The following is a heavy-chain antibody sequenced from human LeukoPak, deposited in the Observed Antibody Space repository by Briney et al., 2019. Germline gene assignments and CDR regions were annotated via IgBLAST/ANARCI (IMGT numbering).Heavy chain of an antibody. CDR2: IYYSGST. CDR3: ARQLRYFDWLSPFDP. D-gene: IGHD3-9*01. J-gene: IGHJ5*02. Sequence: SETLSLTCSVSGGSISSSSYYWGWIRQPPGRGLEWIGSIYYSGSTYYNPSLKCRVTISVDTSKNQFSLKLSSVTAADTAVYYCARQLRYFDWLSPFDPWGQGTPVTVSS. CDR1: GGSISSSSYY. V-gene: IGHV4-39*01.